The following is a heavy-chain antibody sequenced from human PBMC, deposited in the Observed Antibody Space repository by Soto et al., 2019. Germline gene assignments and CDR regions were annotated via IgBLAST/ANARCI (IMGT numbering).Heavy chain of an antibody. CDR2: IYYSGST. CDR3: AREERLQNGDYYIQH. Sequence: SATVSLSCALSVGSISRGGYYWCWIRQHPGKGLEWIGYIYYSGSTYYNPSLKSRVTISVDTSKNQFSLKLSSVTAADTAVYYCAREERLQNGDYYIQHWGQGTLVTVSS. D-gene: IGHD4-17*01. CDR1: VGSISRGGYY. V-gene: IGHV4-31*11. J-gene: IGHJ1*01.